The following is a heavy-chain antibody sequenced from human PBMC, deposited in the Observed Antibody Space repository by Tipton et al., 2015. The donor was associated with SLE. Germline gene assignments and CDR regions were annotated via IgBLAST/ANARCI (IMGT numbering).Heavy chain of an antibody. CDR1: GGSISRNNW. V-gene: IGHV4-4*02. D-gene: IGHD6-19*01. CDR2: IHHSGST. CDR3: ARREDGWLEVYFDY. J-gene: IGHJ4*02. Sequence: TLSLTCAVSGGSISRNNWWSWVRQPPGKGLEWIGEIHHSGSTKYNPSLKSRVTISIDKSKNQFSLKLDSVSAADTAVYYCARREDGWLEVYFDYWGQGARVTVSS.